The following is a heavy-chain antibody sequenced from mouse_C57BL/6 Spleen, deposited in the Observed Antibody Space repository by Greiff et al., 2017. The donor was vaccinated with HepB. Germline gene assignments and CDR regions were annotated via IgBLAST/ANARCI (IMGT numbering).Heavy chain of an antibody. CDR3: ARGGYYYGSSSYAMGY. V-gene: IGHV1-80*01. CDR1: GYAFSSYW. J-gene: IGHJ4*01. CDR2: IYPGDGDT. D-gene: IGHD1-1*01. Sequence: QVQLQQSGAELVKPGASVKISCKASGYAFSSYWMNWVKQRPGKGLEWIGQIYPGDGDTNYNGKFKGKATLTADKSSSTAYMQLSSLTSEASAVYFCARGGYYYGSSSYAMGYWGQGTSVTVSS.